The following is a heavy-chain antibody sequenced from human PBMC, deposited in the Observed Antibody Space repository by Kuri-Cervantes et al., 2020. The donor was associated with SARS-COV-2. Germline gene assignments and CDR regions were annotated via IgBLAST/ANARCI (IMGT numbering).Heavy chain of an antibody. D-gene: IGHD3-10*01. CDR1: GFSLDTSGMC. Sequence: SGPTLVKPTQTLTLTCTFSGFSLDTSGMCVNWIRQPPGKALVWLARIDWDDEKFYSTSLKTRLTISKDTSKSQVVLTMTNMDPVDTATYYCARYKTYYYGSGSYPYHDYWGQGTLVTVSS. J-gene: IGHJ4*02. CDR2: IDWDDEK. CDR3: ARYKTYYYGSGSYPYHDY. V-gene: IGHV2-70*17.